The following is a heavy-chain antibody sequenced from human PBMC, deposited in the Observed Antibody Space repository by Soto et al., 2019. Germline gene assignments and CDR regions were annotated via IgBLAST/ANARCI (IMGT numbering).Heavy chain of an antibody. J-gene: IGHJ4*02. CDR2: SYSGGNT. Sequence: GGSLRLSCAASGFTVSSDYMSWVRQAPGKGLELVSFSYSGGNTQYTDSVKGRLTTSRDNSKNTLYLQMNNLRPEDTAVYYCARAKRGGFDYSGEGAMVTVFS. V-gene: IGHV3-53*01. D-gene: IGHD3-16*01. CDR3: ARAKRGGFDY. CDR1: GFTVSSDY.